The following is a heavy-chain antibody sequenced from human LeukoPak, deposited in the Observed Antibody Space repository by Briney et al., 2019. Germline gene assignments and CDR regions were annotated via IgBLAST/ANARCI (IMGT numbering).Heavy chain of an antibody. V-gene: IGHV3-23*01. J-gene: IGHJ6*02. CDR1: GLTFSSYA. CDR2: ISGSGGST. CDR3: AKDESAMDV. Sequence: PGESLRLSCVVSGLTFSSYAMTWVRQAPGKGLEWVSAISGSGGSTYYADSVKGRFTISRDNSKNTLYLQMSSLRDEDTAVYYCAKDESAMDVWGQGTTVTVSS.